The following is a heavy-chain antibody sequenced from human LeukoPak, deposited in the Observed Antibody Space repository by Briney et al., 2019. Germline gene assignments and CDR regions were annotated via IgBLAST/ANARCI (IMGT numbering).Heavy chain of an antibody. CDR1: GGPFSGYY. CDR2: INHSGST. Sequence: SETLSLTCAVYGGPFSGYYWSWIRQPPGKGLEWIGEINHSGSTNYNPSLKSRVTISVDTSKNQFSLKLSSVTAADTAVYYCANLVGDVWGQGTTVTVSS. D-gene: IGHD1-26*01. J-gene: IGHJ6*02. CDR3: ANLVGDV. V-gene: IGHV4-34*01.